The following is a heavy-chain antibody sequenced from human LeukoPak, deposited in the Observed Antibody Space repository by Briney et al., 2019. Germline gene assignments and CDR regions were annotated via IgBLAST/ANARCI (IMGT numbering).Heavy chain of an antibody. V-gene: IGHV3-9*01. CDR2: ISWNSKDM. CDR3: AKWSLAVAGISDWLDP. CDR1: GFTFNDYA. D-gene: IGHD6-19*01. Sequence: GGSLRLSCAASGFTFNDYAIYWVRQAPGRGLEWVSSISWNSKDMFYADSVRGRLTISRDNAKNSLYLQIDSLRLEDTAFYYCAKWSLAVAGISDWLDPWGQGTLVTVSS. J-gene: IGHJ5*02.